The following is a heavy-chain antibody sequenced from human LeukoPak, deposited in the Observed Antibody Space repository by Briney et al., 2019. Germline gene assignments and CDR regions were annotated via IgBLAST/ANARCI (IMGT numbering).Heavy chain of an antibody. CDR1: GFTFSSYS. Sequence: GGSLRLSCAASGFTFSSYSMNWVRQAPGKGLEWVSSISSSSSYIYYADSVKGRFTISRDNAKNSLYLQMNSLRAEDTAVYYCARDDRGSSGPEDIWGQGTMVTVSS. CDR3: ARDDRGSSGPEDI. J-gene: IGHJ3*02. V-gene: IGHV3-21*01. CDR2: ISSSSSYI. D-gene: IGHD3-22*01.